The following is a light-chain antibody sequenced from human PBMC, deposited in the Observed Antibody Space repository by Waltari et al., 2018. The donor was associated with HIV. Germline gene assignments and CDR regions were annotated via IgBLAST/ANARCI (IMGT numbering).Light chain of an antibody. CDR1: QSVLYNSDNKNY. Sequence: VLTQSPDSLAVSLGERATINCKSSQSVLYNSDNKNYLAWYQQKPGQPPNLLISWASTRESGVPDRFSGSGSGTDFTLTISNLQAEDVAIYYCQQYHTSWTFGQGTKVEIK. CDR3: QQYHTSWT. J-gene: IGKJ1*01. V-gene: IGKV4-1*01. CDR2: WAS.